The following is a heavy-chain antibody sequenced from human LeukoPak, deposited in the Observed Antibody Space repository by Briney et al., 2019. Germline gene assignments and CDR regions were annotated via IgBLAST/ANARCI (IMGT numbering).Heavy chain of an antibody. D-gene: IGHD3-3*01. CDR3: AKDRANDLYYYYGMDV. Sequence: PGRSLRLSCAASGFTFDDYAMHWVRQAPGKGLEWVSGISWNSGSIGYADSVKGRFTISRDNAKNSLYLQMNSLRAEDTALYYCAKDRANDLYYYYGMDVWGQGTTVTVSS. CDR1: GFTFDDYA. CDR2: ISWNSGSI. J-gene: IGHJ6*02. V-gene: IGHV3-9*01.